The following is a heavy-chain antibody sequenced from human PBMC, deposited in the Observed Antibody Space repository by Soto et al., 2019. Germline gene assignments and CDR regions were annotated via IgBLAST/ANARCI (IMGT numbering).Heavy chain of an antibody. CDR1: GFTFSTYA. J-gene: IGHJ4*02. CDR2: IRGNGAGT. Sequence: PGGSLRLSCAASGFTFSTYAMGWVRQAPGKGLDWISRIRGNGAGTAYADSVKGRFTISRDNSRNMLYLQMDSLRVEDTALYFCAKGHTVGVTAPDYWGRGTLVTVSS. D-gene: IGHD2-21*02. V-gene: IGHV3-23*01. CDR3: AKGHTVGVTAPDY.